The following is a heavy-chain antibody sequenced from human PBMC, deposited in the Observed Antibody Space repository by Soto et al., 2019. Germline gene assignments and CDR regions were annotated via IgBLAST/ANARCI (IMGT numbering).Heavy chain of an antibody. CDR2: IYYSGST. V-gene: IGHV4-59*01. J-gene: IGHJ4*02. CDR1: GGSISSYY. D-gene: IGHD5-18*01. CDR3: ARARVEDTAMVT. Sequence: PSETLSLTCTVSGGSISSYYWSWIRQPPGKGLEWIGYIYYSGSTNYNPSLKSRVTISVDTSKNQFSLKLSSVTAADTAVYYCARARVEDTAMVTWGQGTLVTVSS.